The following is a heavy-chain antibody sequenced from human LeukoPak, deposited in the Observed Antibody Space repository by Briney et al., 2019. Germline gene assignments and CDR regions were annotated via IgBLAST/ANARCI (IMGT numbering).Heavy chain of an antibody. J-gene: IGHJ4*02. V-gene: IGHV3-33*01. D-gene: IGHD5-18*01. Sequence: GGSLRLSCAASGFTFSSYGMHWVRQAPGKGLEWVAVIWYDGSNKYYADSVKGRFTISRDNSKNTLYLQMNSLRAEDTAVYYCARQGIHLWFDFWGQGTLVTVSS. CDR1: GFTFSSYG. CDR2: IWYDGSNK. CDR3: ARQGIHLWFDF.